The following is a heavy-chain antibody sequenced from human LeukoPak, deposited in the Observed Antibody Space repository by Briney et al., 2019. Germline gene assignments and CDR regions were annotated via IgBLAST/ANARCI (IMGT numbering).Heavy chain of an antibody. CDR1: GFTVSTNY. D-gene: IGHD6-13*01. CDR3: AKVDSSSWSYFDY. CDR2: ISGSGGST. Sequence: PGGSLRLSCAASGFTVSTNYMSWVRQAPGKGLEWVSAISGSGGSTYYADSVKGRFTISRDNSKNTLYLQMNSLRAEDTAVYYCAKVDSSSWSYFDYWGQGTLVTVSS. V-gene: IGHV3-23*01. J-gene: IGHJ4*02.